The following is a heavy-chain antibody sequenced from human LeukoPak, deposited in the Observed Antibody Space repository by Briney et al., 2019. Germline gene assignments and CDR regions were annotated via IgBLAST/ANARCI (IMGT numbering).Heavy chain of an antibody. V-gene: IGHV3-15*05. Sequence: GGSLRLSCVGSGFIFNSAWVGWVRQVPGKGLEWVGRIKSKKDGGTADYAAPVKDRFTISRDDSKNTLFLQMNSLKTEDTAVYYCTTGLASAGHDGYWGQGTLDTVSS. CDR1: GFIFNSAW. CDR3: TTGLASAGHDGY. D-gene: IGHD6-13*01. CDR2: IKSKKDGGTA. J-gene: IGHJ4*02.